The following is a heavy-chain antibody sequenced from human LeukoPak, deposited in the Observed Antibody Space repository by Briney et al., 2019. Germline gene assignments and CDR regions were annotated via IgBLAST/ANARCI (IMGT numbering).Heavy chain of an antibody. V-gene: IGHV3-7*01. CDR3: ARVIVPAALDAFDI. D-gene: IGHD2-2*01. CDR2: IKQDGSET. J-gene: IGHJ3*02. Sequence: PGGSLRLSCAASGFTLSSHWMGWVRQAPGKGLEWVANIKQDGSETYYVGSVKGRFTISRDNAKNSLYLQMNSLGVDDTAVYYCARVIVPAALDAFDIWGQGTMVTVSS. CDR1: GFTLSSHW.